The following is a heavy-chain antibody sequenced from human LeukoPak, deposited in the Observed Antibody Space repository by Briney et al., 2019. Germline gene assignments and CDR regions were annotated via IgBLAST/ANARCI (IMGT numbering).Heavy chain of an antibody. J-gene: IGHJ4*02. CDR2: ISKDGSNE. D-gene: IGHD2-15*01. V-gene: IGHV3-30*03. CDR3: ATYADYGGSWPLDY. Sequence: GGSLRLSCAASGFTFTKYAMHWVRQAPGKGLEWVALISKDGSNEDYVDSVKGRFTISRDNSKNALFLQMNTLRGEDTAVYYCATYADYGGSWPLDYWGQGTLVIVSS. CDR1: GFTFTKYA.